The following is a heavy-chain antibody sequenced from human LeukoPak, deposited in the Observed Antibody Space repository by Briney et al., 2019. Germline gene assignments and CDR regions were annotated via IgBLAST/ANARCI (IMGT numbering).Heavy chain of an antibody. CDR2: ISYDGSNK. D-gene: IGHD2-15*01. CDR1: GLTFSSYG. Sequence: GGSLRLSCAASGLTFSSYGMHWVRQAPGKGLEWVAVISYDGSNKYYADSVKGRFTISRDNSKNTLYLQMNSLRAEDTAVYYCARGKTSDDIVEDAFDIWGQGTMVAVSS. J-gene: IGHJ3*02. V-gene: IGHV3-30*03. CDR3: ARGKTSDDIVEDAFDI.